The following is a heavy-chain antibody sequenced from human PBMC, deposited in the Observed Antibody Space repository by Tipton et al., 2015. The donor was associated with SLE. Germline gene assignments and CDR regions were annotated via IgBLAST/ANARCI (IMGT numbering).Heavy chain of an antibody. CDR3: ARHELVAAKADY. CDR1: GFSIRSGYF. D-gene: IGHD5-12*01. CDR2: IYHSGNT. V-gene: IGHV4-38-2*01. Sequence: TLSLTCAVSGFSIRSGYFWGWIRQPPGKGLERIGTIYHSGNTYYNPSLKSRLTLSEDTSKNQFSLKLTSVTAADTAVYYCARHELVAAKADYWGQGTLVTVAS. J-gene: IGHJ4*02.